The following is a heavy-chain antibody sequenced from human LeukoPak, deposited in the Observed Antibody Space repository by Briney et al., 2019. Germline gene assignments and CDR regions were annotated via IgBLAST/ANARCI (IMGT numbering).Heavy chain of an antibody. CDR1: RYTFTGYY. D-gene: IGHD5-18*01. CDR2: INPNSGVT. Sequence: ASVKVSCKASRYTFTGYYMHWVRQAPGQGLEWMGWINPNSGVTDYAQNFQGRVTMTRDTSISTAYVELSRLRSDDTAVYYCARGAGEGYTYGRYYFDYWGQGTLVTVSS. CDR3: ARGAGEGYTYGRYYFDY. V-gene: IGHV1-2*02. J-gene: IGHJ4*02.